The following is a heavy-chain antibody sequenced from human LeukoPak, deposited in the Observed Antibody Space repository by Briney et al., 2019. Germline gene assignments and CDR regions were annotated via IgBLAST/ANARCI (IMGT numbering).Heavy chain of an antibody. Sequence: PGGSLRLSCAASGFTFSSYWMSWVRQAPGKGLEWVANIKKDGSEKNYVDSVKGRFTISRDNAKNSLYLQMNSLRAEDTAVYYCARDNYDFWSGGKIKYFQHWGQGTLVTVSS. CDR2: IKKDGSEK. V-gene: IGHV3-7*01. D-gene: IGHD3-3*01. J-gene: IGHJ1*01. CDR1: GFTFSSYW. CDR3: ARDNYDFWSGGKIKYFQH.